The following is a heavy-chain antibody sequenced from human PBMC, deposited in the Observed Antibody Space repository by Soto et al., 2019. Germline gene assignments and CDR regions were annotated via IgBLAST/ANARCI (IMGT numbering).Heavy chain of an antibody. D-gene: IGHD4-17*01. V-gene: IGHV3-33*01. J-gene: IGHJ3*02. CDR2: IWYDGSKK. Sequence: QVQLVESGGGVVQPGTSLRLSCEASGFTFSGFGMHWVRQAPGKGLEWVAVIWYDGSKKYYADCVKGRFTISRDNSKTALYLQMNRLRAEDTAVYYCARGRGGSYGGNSAHFDIWGQGTLVTVSS. CDR3: ARGRGGSYGGNSAHFDI. CDR1: GFTFSGFG.